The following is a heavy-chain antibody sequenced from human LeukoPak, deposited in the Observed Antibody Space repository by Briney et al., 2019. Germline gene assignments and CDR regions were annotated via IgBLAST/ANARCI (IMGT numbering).Heavy chain of an antibody. Sequence: GGSLRLSCAASGFTFSNYAMSWVRQAPGKGLNWVSAVTGSGGTTYYADSVRGRFTISRDNSKNTLYLQMNSLRAEDTAVYYCARVSGGNTDYWGQGTLVTVSS. CDR3: ARVSGGNTDY. CDR1: GFTFSNYA. J-gene: IGHJ4*02. D-gene: IGHD5-12*01. V-gene: IGHV3-23*01. CDR2: VTGSGGTT.